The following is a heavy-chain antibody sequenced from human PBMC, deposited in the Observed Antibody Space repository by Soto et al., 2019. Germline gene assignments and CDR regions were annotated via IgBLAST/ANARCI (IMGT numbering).Heavy chain of an antibody. CDR1: GYPFTDFA. CDR2: IIPYNGTT. Sequence: QARLVQSGPEVKKPGASVKVSCKASGYPFTDFAISWVRQAPGQGLDWLGWIIPYNGTTNYAQKLQGRVSMTADASTGTAYVEVRSLKSNATASYCCARVGDYGDSRLHDSFDVWGQGTMVTVSS. J-gene: IGHJ3*01. CDR3: ARVGDYGDSRLHDSFDV. V-gene: IGHV1-18*01. D-gene: IGHD4-17*01.